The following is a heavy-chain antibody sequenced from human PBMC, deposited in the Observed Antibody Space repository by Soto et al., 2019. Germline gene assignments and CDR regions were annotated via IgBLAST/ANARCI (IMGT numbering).Heavy chain of an antibody. J-gene: IGHJ4*02. V-gene: IGHV3-53*01. CDR3: ARDGDTDMVLDY. Sequence: EVQLVESGGGLIQPGGSLRLSCAASGFTVSSNYMSWVRQAPGKGLEWVSVIYSGGSTYYADSVKGRCTISSDNSKNTLYLQMDSLRAEDTAVYYCARDGDTDMVLDYWGQGTLVTVSS. CDR1: GFTVSSNY. CDR2: IYSGGST. D-gene: IGHD5-18*01.